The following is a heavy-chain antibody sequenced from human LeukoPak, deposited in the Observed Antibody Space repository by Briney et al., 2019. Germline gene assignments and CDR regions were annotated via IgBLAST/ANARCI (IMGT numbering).Heavy chain of an antibody. V-gene: IGHV4-59*01. CDR2: IYYSGST. Sequence: SETLSLTCSVSGGSISSYYWSWTRQPPGKGLEWIGYIYYSGSTNYNPSLKSRVTISVDTSKNQFSLKLSSVTAADTAVYYCARVFGYCSSTSCYDWFDPWGQGTLVTVSS. D-gene: IGHD2-2*03. CDR3: ARVFGYCSSTSCYDWFDP. J-gene: IGHJ5*02. CDR1: GGSISSYY.